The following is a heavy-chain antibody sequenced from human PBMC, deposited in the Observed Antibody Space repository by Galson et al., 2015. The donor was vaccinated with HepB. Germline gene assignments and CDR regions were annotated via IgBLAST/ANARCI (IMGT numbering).Heavy chain of an antibody. CDR1: GFTFRNYA. V-gene: IGHV3-23*01. D-gene: IGHD5-18*01. J-gene: IGHJ5*01. Sequence: SLRLSCAASGFTFRNYAMSWVRQAPGRGLEWISGISGNGDSTFYADSVKGRFTVSRDNSNNMLYLLMNSLRAEDAGLYFCAKGYGLFDSWGQGILVTVSS. CDR3: AKGYGLFDS. CDR2: ISGNGDST.